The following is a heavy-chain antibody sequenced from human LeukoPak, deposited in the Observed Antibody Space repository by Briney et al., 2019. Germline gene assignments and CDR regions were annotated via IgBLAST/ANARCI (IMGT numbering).Heavy chain of an antibody. J-gene: IGHJ4*02. Sequence: GASVKVSCKSSGYTFTAYYMHWVRLAPGQELEWMGWINPNSGATKYTPKFQDRVAMTRDTSISTAYLELSRLRSDDTAVYYCTSNGPDGDYSYWGQGTLVTVSS. D-gene: IGHD4-17*01. V-gene: IGHV1-2*02. CDR1: GYTFTAYY. CDR3: TSNGPDGDYSY. CDR2: INPNSGAT.